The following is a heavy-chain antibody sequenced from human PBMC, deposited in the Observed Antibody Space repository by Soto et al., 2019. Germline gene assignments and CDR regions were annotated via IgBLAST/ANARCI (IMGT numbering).Heavy chain of an antibody. D-gene: IGHD3-9*01. CDR1: GFTFSSYA. CDR2: ISSNGGST. Sequence: GGSLRLSCAASGFTFSSYAMHWVRQAPGKGLEYVSAISSNGGSTYYANSVKGRFTISRDNSKNTLYLQMGSLRAEDMAVYYCARGSSRSYYDNLTVPDAFDIWGQGTMVTVSS. J-gene: IGHJ3*02. V-gene: IGHV3-64*01. CDR3: ARGSSRSYYDNLTVPDAFDI.